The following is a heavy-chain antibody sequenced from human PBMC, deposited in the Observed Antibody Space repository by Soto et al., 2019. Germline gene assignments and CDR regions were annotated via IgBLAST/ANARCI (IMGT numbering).Heavy chain of an antibody. V-gene: IGHV1-69*02. J-gene: IGHJ4*02. Sequence: VQLMRSGAEVKNPGSSVKVSCKASGGTFRTYTVTWVRQAPGQGLEWMGRIIPIVGIVNYAQKFQGRVTITADKSTSIAYMELSSLRSEDTAVYYCATVTSGSFGGDYWGQGTLVTVSS. CDR3: ATVTSGSFGGDY. D-gene: IGHD1-26*01. CDR1: GGTFRTYT. CDR2: IIPIVGIV.